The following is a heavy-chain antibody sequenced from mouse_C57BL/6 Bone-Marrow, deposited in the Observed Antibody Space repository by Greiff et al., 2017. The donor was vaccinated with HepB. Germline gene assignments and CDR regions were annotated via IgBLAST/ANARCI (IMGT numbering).Heavy chain of an antibody. V-gene: IGHV14-2*01. Sequence: EVKLVESGAELVKPGASVKLSCTASGFNIKDYYMHWVKQRTEQGLEWIGRIDPEDGETKYAPKFQGNATITADTSSNTAYLQLSSLTSEDTAVYYCAQFAYWGQGTLVTVSA. CDR2: IDPEDGET. CDR3: AQFAY. J-gene: IGHJ3*01. CDR1: GFNIKDYY.